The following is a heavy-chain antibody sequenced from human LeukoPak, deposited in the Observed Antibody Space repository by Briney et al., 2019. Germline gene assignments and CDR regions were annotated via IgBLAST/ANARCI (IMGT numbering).Heavy chain of an antibody. V-gene: IGHV4-4*07. CDR3: ARSYDSSGYYKY. Sequence: SETLSLTCTVSGGSISSYYWSWIRQPAGKGLEWIGRIYTSGSTNYNPSLKSRVTISVDTSKNQFSLKLSSVTAADTAVYYCARSYDSSGYYKYWGQGTLVTVSS. J-gene: IGHJ4*02. CDR2: IYTSGST. D-gene: IGHD3-22*01. CDR1: GGSISSYY.